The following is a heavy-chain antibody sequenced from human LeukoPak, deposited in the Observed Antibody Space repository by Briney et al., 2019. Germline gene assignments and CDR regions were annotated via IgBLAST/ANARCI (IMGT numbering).Heavy chain of an antibody. D-gene: IGHD3-16*01. CDR1: GFTLSSYW. CDR3: ARSTLGGGDLDY. J-gene: IGHJ4*02. V-gene: IGHV3-7*03. CDR2: IKPDGSKE. Sequence: GGSLRLSCAASGFTLSSYWMTWVRQAPGKGLEWVAKIKPDGSKEYYVDSVKGRFTISRDNAKNSLYLQMNSLRAEDTAVYYWARSTLGGGDLDYWGQGTLVTVSS.